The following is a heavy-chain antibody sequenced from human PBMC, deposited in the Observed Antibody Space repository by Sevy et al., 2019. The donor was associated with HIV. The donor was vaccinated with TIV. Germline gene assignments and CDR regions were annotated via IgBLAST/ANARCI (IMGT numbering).Heavy chain of an antibody. CDR3: ARGRGGVVAGTGYFDY. V-gene: IGHV3-30-3*01. J-gene: IGHJ4*02. D-gene: IGHD6-19*01. CDR1: GFTFSGYA. Sequence: GGSLRLSCAASGFTFSGYAMHWVRQAPGKGLEWVAVISFDGSNKYYADSVKGRFTISRDNPKNTLYLQMNSLRVEDTAGYYCARGRGGVVAGTGYFDYWGQGTLVTVSS. CDR2: ISFDGSNK.